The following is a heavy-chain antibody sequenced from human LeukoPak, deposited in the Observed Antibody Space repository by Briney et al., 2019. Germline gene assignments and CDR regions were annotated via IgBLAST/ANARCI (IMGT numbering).Heavy chain of an antibody. Sequence: GRSLRLSCTASGFTFRNYGMHWVRQAPGKGLEWVAVISYDGSNEYYADSVKGRFTISRDNSKNTLFLQMNSLRPEDTAVYHCAKVALFSGYYPPFDYWGQGTRVTVSS. CDR2: ISYDGSNE. D-gene: IGHD3-22*01. V-gene: IGHV3-30*18. CDR3: AKVALFSGYYPPFDY. CDR1: GFTFRNYG. J-gene: IGHJ4*02.